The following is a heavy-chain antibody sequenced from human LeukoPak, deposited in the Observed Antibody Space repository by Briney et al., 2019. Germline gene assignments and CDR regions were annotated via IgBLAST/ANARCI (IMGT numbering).Heavy chain of an antibody. J-gene: IGHJ6*02. CDR1: GGTFISYA. V-gene: IGHV1-69*13. D-gene: IGHD3-9*01. CDR2: IIPIFGTA. CDR3: ARAQTRYFDWLPYYYYGMDV. Sequence: SVKVSCKASGGTFISYAISWVRQAPGQGLEWMGGIIPIFGTANYAQKFQGRVTITADESTSTAYMELSSLRSEDTAVYYCARAQTRYFDWLPYYYYGMDVWGQGTTVTVSS.